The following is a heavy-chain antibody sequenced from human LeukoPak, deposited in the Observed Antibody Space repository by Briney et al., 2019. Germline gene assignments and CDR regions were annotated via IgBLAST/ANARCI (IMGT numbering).Heavy chain of an antibody. D-gene: IGHD5-12*01. CDR3: AGRPAGYSAYDY. Sequence: GESLKISCKASGYSFTSYWIGWVRQMPGKGLEWMGIISPGDSDTTYSPSFQDQVTISADKSISTAYLQWSSLKASDTAMYYCAGRPAGYSAYDYWGQGTLVTVSS. CDR2: ISPGDSDT. CDR1: GYSFTSYW. J-gene: IGHJ4*02. V-gene: IGHV5-51*01.